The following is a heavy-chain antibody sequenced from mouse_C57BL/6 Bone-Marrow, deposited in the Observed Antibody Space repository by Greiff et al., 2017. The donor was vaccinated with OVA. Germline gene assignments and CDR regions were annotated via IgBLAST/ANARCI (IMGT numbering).Heavy chain of an antibody. CDR3: AIYYGNYGFAY. Sequence: VQLKESGAELVKPGASVKLSCKASGYTFTSYWMHWVKQRPGQGLEWIGMIHPNSGSTNYNEKFKSKATLTVDKSSSTAYMQLSSLTSEDSAVYYCAIYYGNYGFAYWGQGTLVTVSA. V-gene: IGHV1-64*01. CDR2: IHPNSGST. J-gene: IGHJ3*01. CDR1: GYTFTSYW. D-gene: IGHD2-1*01.